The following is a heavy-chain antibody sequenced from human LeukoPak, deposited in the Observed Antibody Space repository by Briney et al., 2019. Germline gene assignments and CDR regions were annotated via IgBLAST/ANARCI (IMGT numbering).Heavy chain of an antibody. J-gene: IGHJ6*02. CDR2: TYYGSKWYN. V-gene: IGHV6-1*01. CDR1: GDSFSSNSAA. Sequence: SQTLSLTCALSGDSFSSNSAAWNWIRQSPSRGLEWLGRTYYGSKWYNDYAVSVKSRITINPDTSKNQFSLQLNSVTPEDTAVYYCARGCSATSCLVFGMDVWGQGTTVTVSS. CDR3: ARGCSATSCLVFGMDV. D-gene: IGHD2-2*01.